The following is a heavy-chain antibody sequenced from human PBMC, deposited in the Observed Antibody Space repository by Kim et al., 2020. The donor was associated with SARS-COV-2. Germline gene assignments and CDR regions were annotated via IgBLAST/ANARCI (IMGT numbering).Heavy chain of an antibody. J-gene: IGHJ5*02. CDR1: GFTFSSYG. D-gene: IGHD6-13*01. Sequence: GGSLRLSCAASGFTFSSYGMHWVRQAPGKGLEWVAVISYDGSNKYYADSVKGRFTISRDNSKNTLYLQMNSLRAEDTAVYYCAKEASSWYPNWFDPWGQG. CDR3: AKEASSWYPNWFDP. CDR2: ISYDGSNK. V-gene: IGHV3-30*18.